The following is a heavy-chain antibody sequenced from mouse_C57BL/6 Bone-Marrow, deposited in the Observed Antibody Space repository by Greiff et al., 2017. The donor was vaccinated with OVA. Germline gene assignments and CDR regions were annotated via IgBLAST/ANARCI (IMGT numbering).Heavy chain of an antibody. CDR2: SRNKANDYTT. D-gene: IGHD1-1*01. V-gene: IGHV7-1*01. J-gene: IGHJ4*01. CDR3: ARDPYYYGSRGMDY. CDR1: GFTFSDFY. Sequence: EVKLMESGGGLVQSGRSLRLSCATSGFTFSDFYMEWVRQAPGKGLEWIAASRNKANDYTTEYSASVKGRFIVSRDTSQSILYLQMNALRAEDTAIYYCARDPYYYGSRGMDYWGQGTSVTVSS.